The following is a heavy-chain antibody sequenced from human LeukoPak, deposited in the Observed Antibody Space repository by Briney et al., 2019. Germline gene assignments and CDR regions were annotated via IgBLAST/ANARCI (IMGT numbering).Heavy chain of an antibody. D-gene: IGHD6-19*01. CDR1: GFTFSSYS. V-gene: IGHV3-21*01. CDR3: ARCQWLPTGGFYYYGMDV. CDR2: ISSSSSYI. Sequence: GGSLRLSCAASGFTFSSYSKNWVRQAPGKGLEWVSSISSSSSYIYYADSVKGRFTISRDNAKNSLYLQMNSLRAEDTAVYYCARCQWLPTGGFYYYGMDVWGQGTTVTVSS. J-gene: IGHJ6*02.